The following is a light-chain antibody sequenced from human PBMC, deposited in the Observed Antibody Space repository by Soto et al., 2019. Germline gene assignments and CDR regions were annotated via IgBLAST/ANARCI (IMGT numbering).Light chain of an antibody. V-gene: IGKV4-1*01. CDR3: QQYYSTPPRT. Sequence: DIVMTQSPDSLAVSLGERATINCRSSQSVLYISNNKNYLAWYQQKPGQPPKLLIYWASTRESGVPDRFSGSGSGTDFTLTISSLQAEDVAVYYCQQYYSTPPRTFGQGTKVDIK. CDR1: QSVLYISNNKNY. J-gene: IGKJ1*01. CDR2: WAS.